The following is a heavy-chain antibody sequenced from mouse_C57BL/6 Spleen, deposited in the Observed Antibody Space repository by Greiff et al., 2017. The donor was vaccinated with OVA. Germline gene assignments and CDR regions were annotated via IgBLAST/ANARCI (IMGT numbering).Heavy chain of an antibody. Sequence: EVQLQQSGPELVKPGASVKISCKASGYTFTDYYMNWVKQSHGKSLEWIGDINPNNGGTSYNQKFKGKATLTVDKSSSTAYMELRSLTSEDSAVYYCARRHGNDYDVGYAMDYWGQGTSVTVSS. CDR3: ARRHGNDYDVGYAMDY. V-gene: IGHV1-26*01. CDR1: GYTFTDYY. CDR2: INPNNGGT. D-gene: IGHD2-4*01. J-gene: IGHJ4*01.